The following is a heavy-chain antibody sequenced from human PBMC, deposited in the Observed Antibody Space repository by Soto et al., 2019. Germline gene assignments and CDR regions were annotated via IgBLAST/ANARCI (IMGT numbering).Heavy chain of an antibody. V-gene: IGHV3-48*03. J-gene: IGHJ5*02. CDR2: ISSSGSTI. D-gene: IGHD2-15*01. Sequence: GGSLRLSCAASGFTFSSYEMDWVRQAPGKGLEWVSYISSSGSTIYYADSVKGRFTISRDNAKNSLYLQMNSLRAEDTAVYYCARIWLPLKGNWSDPWGQGTLVTVSS. CDR3: ARIWLPLKGNWSDP. CDR1: GFTFSSYE.